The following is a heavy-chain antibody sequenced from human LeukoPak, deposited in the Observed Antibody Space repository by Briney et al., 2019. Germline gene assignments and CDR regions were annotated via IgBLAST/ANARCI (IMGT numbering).Heavy chain of an antibody. Sequence: PGGSLRLSCAASGFSFSSYGMHWVRQAPGKGLEWVAVIWYDGSKKYYADSVKGRFIISRDNSRNTLYLQMNSLRAEDTAVYYCAKDRGSSGWYPFDYWGQGTLVTVSS. CDR1: GFSFSSYG. D-gene: IGHD6-19*01. V-gene: IGHV3-33*06. CDR2: IWYDGSKK. CDR3: AKDRGSSGWYPFDY. J-gene: IGHJ4*02.